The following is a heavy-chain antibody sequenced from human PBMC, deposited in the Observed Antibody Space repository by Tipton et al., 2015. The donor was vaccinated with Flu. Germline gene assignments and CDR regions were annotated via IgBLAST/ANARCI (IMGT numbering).Heavy chain of an antibody. Sequence: QLVQSGGGLVQPGGSLRLSCAVSGFTVSNNYMSWVRQAPGKGLEWVSVIYSGGSTFYADSVKGRVTISRDDSKNTLYLQMNSLRAEDTAVYYCARVEYTFASGDYWGQGTLVTVSS. J-gene: IGHJ4*02. CDR1: GFTVSNNY. D-gene: IGHD2/OR15-2a*01. V-gene: IGHV3-66*02. CDR2: IYSGGST. CDR3: ARVEYTFASGDY.